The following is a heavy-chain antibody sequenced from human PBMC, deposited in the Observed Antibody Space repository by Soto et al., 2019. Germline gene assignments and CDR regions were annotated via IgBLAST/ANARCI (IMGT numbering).Heavy chain of an antibody. J-gene: IGHJ4*02. Sequence: KSSETLSLTCTVSGGSISSGDYYWSWIRQPPGKGLEWIGYIYYSGSAYYNPSLKSRVTISVDTSKNQFSLKLSSVTAADTAVYYCARDILYLLDDWGQGFLVTGSS. D-gene: IGHD3-9*01. CDR3: ARDILYLLDD. V-gene: IGHV4-30-4*01. CDR1: GGSISSGDYY. CDR2: IYYSGSA.